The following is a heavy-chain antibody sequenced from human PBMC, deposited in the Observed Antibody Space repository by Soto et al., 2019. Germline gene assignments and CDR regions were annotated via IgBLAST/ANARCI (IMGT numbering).Heavy chain of an antibody. J-gene: IGHJ1*01. CDR1: GFSLSTSGVG. V-gene: IGHV2-5*02. CDR3: AHSEPHIVLVPAAFPYFQH. CDR2: IYWDDDK. Sequence: QITLKESGPTLVKPTQTLTLTCTFSGFSLSTSGVGVGWIRQPPGKALEWLALIYWDDDKRYSPSLKSRLTITKDTSKTQVVLTMTNMDPVDTATYYCAHSEPHIVLVPAAFPYFQHWGQGTLVTVSS. D-gene: IGHD2-2*01.